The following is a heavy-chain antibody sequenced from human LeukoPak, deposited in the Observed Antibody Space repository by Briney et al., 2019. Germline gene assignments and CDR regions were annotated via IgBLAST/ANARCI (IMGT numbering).Heavy chain of an antibody. J-gene: IGHJ5*01. Sequence: GGSLRLSCAASGFSFSSYWMHWVRQAPGKGLVCVSRIKTDGSSTSYADSVKGRFTISRDNAKNTLYLQMNSLRAEDTAVYYCAREGYYGSAALYSLGHGTLVTVSS. CDR1: GFSFSSYW. CDR3: AREGYYGSAALYS. V-gene: IGHV3-74*01. D-gene: IGHD3-10*01. CDR2: IKTDGSST.